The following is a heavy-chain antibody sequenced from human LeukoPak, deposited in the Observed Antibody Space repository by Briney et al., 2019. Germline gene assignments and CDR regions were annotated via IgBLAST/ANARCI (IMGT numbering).Heavy chain of an antibody. CDR3: ARDFRGGDAFDI. J-gene: IGHJ3*02. V-gene: IGHV3-21*01. Sequence: GGSLRLSCAASGFTFSTYSMNWVRQAPGKGLEWVSSISSSSSYIYYADSVKGRFTISRDNAKNSLYLQMNSLRAEDTAVYYCARDFRGGDAFDIWGQGTMVTVSS. CDR1: GFTFSTYS. CDR2: ISSSSSYI.